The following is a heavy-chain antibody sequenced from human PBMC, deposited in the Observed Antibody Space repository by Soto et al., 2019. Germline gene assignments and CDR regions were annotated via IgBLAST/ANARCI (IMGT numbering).Heavy chain of an antibody. J-gene: IGHJ3*02. Sequence: PSGTLSLTCTVSGGSISSYYWSWIRQPPGKGLEWIGYIYYSGSTNYNPSLKSRVTISVDTSKNQFSLKLSSVTAADTAVYYCARGGEEDYGDAFDIWGQGTMVTVSS. CDR2: IYYSGST. CDR3: ARGGEEDYGDAFDI. D-gene: IGHD4-17*01. V-gene: IGHV4-59*01. CDR1: GGSISSYY.